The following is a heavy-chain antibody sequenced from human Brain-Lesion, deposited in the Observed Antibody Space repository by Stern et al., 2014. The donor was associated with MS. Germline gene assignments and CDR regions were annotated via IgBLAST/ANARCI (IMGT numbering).Heavy chain of an antibody. CDR3: ATLSPGAGGNYYRHFDY. V-gene: IGHV1-24*01. CDR1: GYTLTELS. Sequence: QVQLMQSGAEVKKPGASVKVSCKVSGYTLTELSMHWVRQAPRKGLEWMGGFDPEDGETIYAQKFQGRVTMTEDTSTDTAYMELSSLRSEDTAVYYCATLSPGAGGNYYRHFDYWGQETLVTVSS. J-gene: IGHJ4*02. D-gene: IGHD1-26*01. CDR2: FDPEDGET.